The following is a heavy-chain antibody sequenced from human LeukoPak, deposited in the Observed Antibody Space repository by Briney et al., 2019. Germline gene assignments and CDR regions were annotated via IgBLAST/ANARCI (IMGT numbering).Heavy chain of an antibody. D-gene: IGHD3-9*01. Sequence: PGGSLRLSCAASGFTFSSYEMNWVRQAPGKGLEWVSYTSSSGSTIYYADSVKGRFTISRDNAKNSLYLQMNSLRAEDTAVYYCARGGLRYFDWLGGNYFDYWGQGTLVTVSS. V-gene: IGHV3-48*03. CDR3: ARGGLRYFDWLGGNYFDY. J-gene: IGHJ4*02. CDR1: GFTFSSYE. CDR2: TSSSGSTI.